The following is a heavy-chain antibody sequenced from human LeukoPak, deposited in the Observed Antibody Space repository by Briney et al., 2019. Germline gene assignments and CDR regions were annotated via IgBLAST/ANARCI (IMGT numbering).Heavy chain of an antibody. J-gene: IGHJ4*02. CDR1: GFTVSSNY. CDR2: IYSGGST. CDR3: ARVELTAMASNY. V-gene: IGHV3-53*01. Sequence: GGSLRLSCAASGFTVSSNYMSWVRQAPGKGLEWVSVIYSGGSTYYADSVKGRFTISRDNSKNTLYLQMNSLRAEDTAVYYCARVELTAMASNYWGQGTLVTVSS. D-gene: IGHD5-18*01.